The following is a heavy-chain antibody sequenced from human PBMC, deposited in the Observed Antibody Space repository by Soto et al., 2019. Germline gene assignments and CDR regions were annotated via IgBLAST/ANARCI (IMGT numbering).Heavy chain of an antibody. Sequence: PGGSLRLSCATSGFTFSSYTMNWVRQAPGKGLEWVSSIGSSSSYIYYADSVKGRFTISRADAMNSLYLQMNSLRAEDTAVYYCARDVVPRALDAFDIWGQGXMVTVSS. CDR2: IGSSSSYI. CDR1: GFTFSSYT. CDR3: ARDVVPRALDAFDI. J-gene: IGHJ3*02. D-gene: IGHD2-2*01. V-gene: IGHV3-21*01.